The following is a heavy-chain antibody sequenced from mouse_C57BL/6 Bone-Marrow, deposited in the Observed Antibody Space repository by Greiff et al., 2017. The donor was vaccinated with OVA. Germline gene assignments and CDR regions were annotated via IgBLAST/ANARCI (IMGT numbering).Heavy chain of an antibody. CDR1: GFNIKDDY. Sequence: VQLQQSGAELVRPGASVKLSCTASGFNIKDDYMHWVKQRPEQGLEWIGWFDPENGDTEYASKFQGKATITADTSSNTAYLQLSSLTSEDTAVYYCTTIYYDYDEDWYFDVWGTGTTVTVSS. D-gene: IGHD2-4*01. V-gene: IGHV14-4*01. J-gene: IGHJ1*03. CDR2: FDPENGDT. CDR3: TTIYYDYDEDWYFDV.